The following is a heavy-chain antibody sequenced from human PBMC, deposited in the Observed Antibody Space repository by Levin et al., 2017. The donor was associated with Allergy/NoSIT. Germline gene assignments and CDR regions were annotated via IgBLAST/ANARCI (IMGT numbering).Heavy chain of an antibody. V-gene: IGHV4-59*01. Sequence: KGLEWIGFIYYTGTTYYNPSLKSRVTISVDNSKNQFSLKLNSVTAADTAVYYCARDRAPSGFDAFDIWGLGTLVTVSS. CDR2: IYYTGTT. CDR3: ARDRAPSGFDAFDI. J-gene: IGHJ3*02. D-gene: IGHD7-27*01.